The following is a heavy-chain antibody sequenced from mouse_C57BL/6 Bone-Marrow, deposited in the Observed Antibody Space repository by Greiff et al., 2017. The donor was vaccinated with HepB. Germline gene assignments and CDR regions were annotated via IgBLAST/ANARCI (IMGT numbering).Heavy chain of an antibody. CDR3: AREGLRAY. D-gene: IGHD2-2*01. CDR1: GYSFTGYF. CDR2: INPYNGDT. Sequence: VQLQQSGPELVKPGDSVKISCKASGYSFTGYFMNWVMQSHGKSLEWIGRINPYNGDTFYNQKFKGKATLTADKSSSTAYMQLSSLTYEDSAVYYCAREGLRAYWGQGTLVTVSA. V-gene: IGHV1-20*01. J-gene: IGHJ3*01.